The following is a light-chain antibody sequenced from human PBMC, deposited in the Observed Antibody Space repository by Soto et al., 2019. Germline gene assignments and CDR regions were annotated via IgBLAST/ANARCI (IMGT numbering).Light chain of an antibody. CDR3: QQYGSAPLT. CDR1: QSVNNNY. Sequence: EIVLTQSTGTLSLSPGERATLSCRASQSVNNNYLAWYQQKPGQAPRLLIYGASRRATDIPDRFSGSGSGTDFTLTVSRLEPEGFAVYSCQQYGSAPLTFGGGTKVEIK. J-gene: IGKJ4*01. CDR2: GAS. V-gene: IGKV3-20*01.